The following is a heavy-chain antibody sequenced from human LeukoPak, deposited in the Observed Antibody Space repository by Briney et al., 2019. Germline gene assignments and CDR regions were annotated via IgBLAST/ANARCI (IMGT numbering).Heavy chain of an antibody. D-gene: IGHD3-9*01. CDR1: GFTFSSYA. CDR2: ISYDGSNK. J-gene: IGHJ4*02. V-gene: IGHV3-30*04. CDR3: AREDILTLGIDY. Sequence: GGSLRLSCAASGFTFSSYAMHWVRQAPGKGLEWVAVISYDGSNKYYADSVKGRFTIPRDNSKNTLYLQMNSLRAEDTAVYYCAREDILTLGIDYWGQGTLVTVSS.